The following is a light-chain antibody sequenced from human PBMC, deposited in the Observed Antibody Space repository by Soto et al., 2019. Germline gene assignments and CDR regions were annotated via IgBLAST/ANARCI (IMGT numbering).Light chain of an antibody. V-gene: IGKV1-39*01. J-gene: IGKJ2*01. CDR2: AAY. CDR3: QQSSNTPYT. Sequence: DIQMTQSPSSLSASVGDRVTITCRASQNIRSYLNWYQQTPRKAPKLLIYAAYSLQSGVPSRFSGSGSGTDFTLTISSLQPEDFATYYCQQSSNTPYTFGQGTKLEIK. CDR1: QNIRSY.